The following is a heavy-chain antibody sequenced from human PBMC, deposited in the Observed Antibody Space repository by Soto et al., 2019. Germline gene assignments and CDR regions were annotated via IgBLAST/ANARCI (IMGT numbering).Heavy chain of an antibody. D-gene: IGHD6-6*01. Sequence: GGSLRLSCAASGFTFSSYSMNWVRQAPGKGLEWVSSISSSSSYIYYADSVKGRFTISRDNAKNSLYLQMNSLRAEDTAVYYCARGRHSSSSAPHDYWGQGTLVTVSS. CDR1: GFTFSSYS. CDR3: ARGRHSSSSAPHDY. J-gene: IGHJ4*02. CDR2: ISSSSSYI. V-gene: IGHV3-21*01.